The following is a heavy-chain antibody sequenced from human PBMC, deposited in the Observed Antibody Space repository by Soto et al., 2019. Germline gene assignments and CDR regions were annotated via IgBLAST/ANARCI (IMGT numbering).Heavy chain of an antibody. D-gene: IGHD3-10*01. CDR3: ARASLWFGESP. CDR2: IYYSGRT. Sequence: SETLSLTCTVSGGSISSGDYYWSWIRQPPGKGLEWIGYIYYSGRTYYNPSLESRVTISVDTSKNQFSLKLSSVTAADTAVYYCARASLWFGESPRVQGTLVTFSS. V-gene: IGHV4-30-4*01. CDR1: GGSISSGDYY. J-gene: IGHJ4*02.